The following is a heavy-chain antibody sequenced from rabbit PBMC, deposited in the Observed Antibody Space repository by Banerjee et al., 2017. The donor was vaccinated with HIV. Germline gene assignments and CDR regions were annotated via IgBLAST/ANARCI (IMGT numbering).Heavy chain of an antibody. CDR2: ISTGDGST. CDR3: ARGYLTSSGYYVNRLDL. D-gene: IGHD1-1*01. V-gene: IGHV1S45*01. CDR1: GFSFNNNYY. J-gene: IGHJ3*01. Sequence: QEQLVESGGGLVQPEGSLTLTCTASGFSFNNNYYMCWVRQAPGKGLEWIGCISTGDGSTYYASWAKGRFTISKTSSTTVTLQVTSLTAADTATYFCARGYLTSSGYYVNRLDLWGPGTLVTVS.